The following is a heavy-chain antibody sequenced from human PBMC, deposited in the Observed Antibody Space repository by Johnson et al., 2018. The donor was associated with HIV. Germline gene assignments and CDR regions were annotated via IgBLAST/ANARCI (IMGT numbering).Heavy chain of an antibody. Sequence: MLLVVSGGGLVQPGGSLRLSCAASGFTFSSYWMSWVRQAPGKGLEWVANIKQDGSEKYYVDSVKGRFTISRDNAKNSLYLQMNSLRAEDTAVYYCARVPEGDDDAFDIWGQGTMVTVSS. CDR1: GFTFSSYW. J-gene: IGHJ3*02. CDR2: IKQDGSEK. V-gene: IGHV3-7*01. D-gene: IGHD2-21*01. CDR3: ARVPEGDDDAFDI.